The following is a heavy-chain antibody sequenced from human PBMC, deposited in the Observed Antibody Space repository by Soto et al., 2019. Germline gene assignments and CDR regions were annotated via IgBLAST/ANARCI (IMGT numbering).Heavy chain of an antibody. J-gene: IGHJ4*02. CDR2: IRSKANSYAT. V-gene: IGHV3-73*01. CDR3: TSIPRIAAANVDY. CDR1: GFTFSGSA. D-gene: IGHD6-13*01. Sequence: VGSLRLSCAASGFTFSGSAMHWVRQASGKGLEWVGRIRSKANSYATAYAASVKGRFTISRDDSKNTAYLQMNSLKTEDTAVYYCTSIPRIAAANVDYWGQGTLVTVSS.